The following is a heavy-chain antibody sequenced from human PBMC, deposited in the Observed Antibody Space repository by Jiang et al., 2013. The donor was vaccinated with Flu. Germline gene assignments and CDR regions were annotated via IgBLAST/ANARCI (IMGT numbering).Heavy chain of an antibody. J-gene: IGHJ6*02. Sequence: LQSGSELKKPGASVRVSCKASGYTFTRYAMNWVRQAPGQGLEWMGWINTKTGNPAYAQGFTGQFVFSLDTSVSTAYLQISSLKAEDTAVYYCAREGEGHYYYYGMDVWGQGTTVVVS. D-gene: IGHD3-10*01. CDR2: INTKTGNP. CDR3: AREGEGHYYYYGMDV. V-gene: IGHV7-4-1*02. CDR1: GYTFTRYA.